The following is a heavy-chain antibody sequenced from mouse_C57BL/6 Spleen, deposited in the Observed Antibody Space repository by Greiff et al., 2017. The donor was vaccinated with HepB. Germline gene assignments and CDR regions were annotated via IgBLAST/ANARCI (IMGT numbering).Heavy chain of an antibody. V-gene: IGHV5-4*01. CDR2: ISDGGSYT. D-gene: IGHD1-1*01. CDR3: ARVPSFTTVAMDY. CDR1: GFTFSSYA. Sequence: EVQLVESGGGLVKPGGSLKLSCAASGFTFSSYAMSWVRQTPEKRLEWVATISDGGSYTYYPDNVKGRFTISRDNAKNNLYLQMSHLKSEDTAMYYCARVPSFTTVAMDYWGQGTSVTVSS. J-gene: IGHJ4*01.